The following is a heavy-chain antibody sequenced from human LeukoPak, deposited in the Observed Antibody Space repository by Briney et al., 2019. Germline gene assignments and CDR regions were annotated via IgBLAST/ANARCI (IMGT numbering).Heavy chain of an antibody. CDR2: ISAYNGNT. CDR1: GYTFTSHD. D-gene: IGHD3-22*01. CDR3: ARADKYYYDSSGYLDY. J-gene: IGHJ4*02. Sequence: ASVKVSCKASGYTFTSHDINWVRQATGQGLEWMGWISAYNGNTNYAQKLQGRVTMTTDTSTSTAYMELRSLRSDDTAVYYCARADKYYYDSSGYLDYWGQGTLVTVSS. V-gene: IGHV1-18*01.